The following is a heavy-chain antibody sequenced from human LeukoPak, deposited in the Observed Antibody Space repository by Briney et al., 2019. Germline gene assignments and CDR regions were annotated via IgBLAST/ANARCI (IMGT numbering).Heavy chain of an antibody. CDR2: INHSGST. Sequence: SETLSLTCAVYGESFSGHYWSWIRQPPGKGLEWIGEINHSGSTNYNPSLKSRVTISVDTSKNQFSLKLSSVTAADTAVYYCARAPVPDYYGSGSYYKRGYYYYGMDVWGKGTTVTVSS. CDR3: ARAPVPDYYGSGSYYKRGYYYYGMDV. CDR1: GESFSGHY. V-gene: IGHV4-34*01. J-gene: IGHJ6*04. D-gene: IGHD3-10*01.